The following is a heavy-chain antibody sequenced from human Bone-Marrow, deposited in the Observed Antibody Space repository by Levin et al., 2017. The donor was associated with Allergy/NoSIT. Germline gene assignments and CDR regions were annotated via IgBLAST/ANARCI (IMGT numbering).Heavy chain of an antibody. J-gene: IGHJ5*02. V-gene: IGHV4-39*01. CDR2: IYYSGTT. D-gene: IGHD3-22*01. Sequence: SETLSLTCSVSGGSISSTDYYWGWIRQPPGKGLDWIGSIYYSGTTYYNPSLSSRLTISVDTSQNQLSLKLTSVTAADTAFYYCARHAVRGATPMWLMTWFDPWGQGTLVTVSS. CDR1: GGSISSTDYY. CDR3: ARHAVRGATPMWLMTWFDP.